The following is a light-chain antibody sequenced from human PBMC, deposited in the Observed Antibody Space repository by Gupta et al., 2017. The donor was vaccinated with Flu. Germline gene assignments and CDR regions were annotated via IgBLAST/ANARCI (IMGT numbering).Light chain of an antibody. CDR3: HHENNWLRT. CDR1: QSVSSN. CDR2: GAS. V-gene: IGKV3-15*01. Sequence: EIVMTQSPATLSVSPGEIATLSCRASQSVSSNLAWYQQKPVQAPRLLIYGASTRATGFPARFSGSGSGTEFTLTISSLQSEDFAVYYGHHENNWLRTFGQESKVEIK. J-gene: IGKJ1*01.